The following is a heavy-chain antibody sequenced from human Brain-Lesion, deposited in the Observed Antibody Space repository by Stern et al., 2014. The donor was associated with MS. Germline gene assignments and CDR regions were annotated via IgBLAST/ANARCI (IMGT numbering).Heavy chain of an antibody. D-gene: IGHD1-26*01. CDR2: SDPEDGET. CDR1: GYTLTELS. CDR3: ATLSPGAGGNYYRHFDY. V-gene: IGHV1-24*01. J-gene: IGHJ4*02. Sequence: QVQLVQSGAEVKKPGASVKVSCKVSGYTLTELSMHWVRQAPRKGLEWMGGSDPEDGETIYAKKFQGRVTMTEDPSTDTAYMELSSLRSEDTAVYYCATLSPGAGGNYYRHFDYWGQGTLVTVSS.